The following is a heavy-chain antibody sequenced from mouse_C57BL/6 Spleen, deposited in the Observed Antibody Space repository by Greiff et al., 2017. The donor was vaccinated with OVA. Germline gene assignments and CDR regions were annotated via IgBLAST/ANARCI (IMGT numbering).Heavy chain of an antibody. V-gene: IGHV2-2*01. J-gene: IGHJ3*01. CDR1: GFSLTSDG. CDR3: ASNYYGSSAWFAY. D-gene: IGHD1-1*01. Sequence: QVQLQQSGPGLVQPSQSLSITCTVSGFSLTSDGVHGVRQSPGKGLEWLGVIWSGGSTDYNAGFISRLSISKDNSKSQVFFKMNSLQADDTSIYYCASNYYGSSAWFAYWGQGTLVTVSA. CDR2: IWSGGST.